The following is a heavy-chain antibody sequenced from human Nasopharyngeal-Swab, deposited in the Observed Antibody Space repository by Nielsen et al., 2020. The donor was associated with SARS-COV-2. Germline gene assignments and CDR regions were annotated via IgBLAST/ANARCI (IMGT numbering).Heavy chain of an antibody. Sequence: SETLSLTCTVSGGSISSSSYYWGWIRQPPGKGLEWIGSIYYSGSTYYNPSLKSRVTISVDTSKNQFSLKLSSVTAADTAVYYCARDKSGSGKWGFDPWGQGILVTVSS. V-gene: IGHV4-39*02. CDR2: IYYSGST. CDR3: ARDKSGSGKWGFDP. D-gene: IGHD3-10*01. J-gene: IGHJ5*02. CDR1: GGSISSSSYY.